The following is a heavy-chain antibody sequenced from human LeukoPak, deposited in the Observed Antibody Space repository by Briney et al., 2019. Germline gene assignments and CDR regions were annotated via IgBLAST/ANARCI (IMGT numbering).Heavy chain of an antibody. CDR1: GGSFSGYY. Sequence: SETLSLTCAVYGGSFSGYYWSWIRQPPGKGLEWIGEINHSGSTNYNPSLKSRVTISVDTSKNQFSLKLNSVTAADTAVYYCARSLAVAGTLYYYYGMDVWGQGTTVTVSS. CDR2: INHSGST. J-gene: IGHJ6*02. V-gene: IGHV4-34*01. CDR3: ARSLAVAGTLYYYYGMDV. D-gene: IGHD6-19*01.